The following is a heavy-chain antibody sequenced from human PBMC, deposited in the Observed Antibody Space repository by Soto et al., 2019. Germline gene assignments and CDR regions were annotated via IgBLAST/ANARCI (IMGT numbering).Heavy chain of an antibody. J-gene: IGHJ5*02. CDR1: GFTFSSYW. D-gene: IGHD5-18*01. CDR2: ISYDGSNE. Sequence: GGSLRLSCAASGFTFSSYWMHWVRQAPGKGLEWVALISYDGSNEYYADSVKGRFTISRDNSKNTLYLQMNSLRAEDTAVYYCARDFSYSFGPTGRFDPWGQGTLVTVS. CDR3: ARDFSYSFGPTGRFDP. V-gene: IGHV3-30-3*01.